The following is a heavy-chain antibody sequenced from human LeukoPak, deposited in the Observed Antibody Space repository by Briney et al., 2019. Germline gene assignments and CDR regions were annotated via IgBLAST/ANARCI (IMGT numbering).Heavy chain of an antibody. CDR2: IYYSGST. CDR3: ARGTYMVRGVGYYYYMDV. V-gene: IGHV4-59*01. D-gene: IGHD3-10*01. CDR1: GGSISSYY. Sequence: PSETLSLTCTVSGGSISSYYWSWIRQPPGKGLEWIGYIYYSGSTNYNPSLKSRVTISVDTSKNQFSLKLSSVTAADTAVYYCARGTYMVRGVGYYYYMDVWGKGTTVTVSS. J-gene: IGHJ6*03.